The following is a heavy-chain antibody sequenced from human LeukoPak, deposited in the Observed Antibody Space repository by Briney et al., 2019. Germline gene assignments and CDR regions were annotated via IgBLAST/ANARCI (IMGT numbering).Heavy chain of an antibody. CDR1: GFIFTTYW. Sequence: PGGSLRLSCAASGFIFTTYWMSWVRQAPGKGLEWVANIKQDGTEKYYVDSVKGRFTISRDNAKNSLYLQMNSLRVEDTAVYYCAKLAKYFYGSETYYFFEHWGQGTPVTASP. D-gene: IGHD3-10*01. J-gene: IGHJ4*02. V-gene: IGHV3-7*01. CDR3: AKLAKYFYGSETYYFFEH. CDR2: IKQDGTEK.